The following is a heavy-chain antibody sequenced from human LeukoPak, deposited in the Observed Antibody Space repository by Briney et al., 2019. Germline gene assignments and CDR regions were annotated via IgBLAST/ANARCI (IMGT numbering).Heavy chain of an antibody. D-gene: IGHD5-12*01. J-gene: IGHJ4*02. Sequence: QPGGSLRLSCAASGFTFSSYEMNWVRQAPGKGLEWVSYISSSGSTIYYADSVKGRFTISRDNAQNTVYLQMNSLRAEDTAVYYCARAESWWLPHFDYWGQGTLVTVSS. CDR3: ARAESWWLPHFDY. CDR2: ISSSGSTI. CDR1: GFTFSSYE. V-gene: IGHV3-48*03.